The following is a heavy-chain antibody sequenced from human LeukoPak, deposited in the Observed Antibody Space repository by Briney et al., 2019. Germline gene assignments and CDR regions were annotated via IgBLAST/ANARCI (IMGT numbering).Heavy chain of an antibody. Sequence: PSETLSLTCTVSGGSISSSSYYWGWIRQPPGKGLELIGSIYYSGSTYYNPSLKSRVTVSVDTSKNQFSLKLSSVTAADTAVYYCARAGAYDSFRGYYFDYWGQGTLVTVSS. CDR3: ARAGAYDSFRGYYFDY. D-gene: IGHD3-22*01. J-gene: IGHJ4*02. V-gene: IGHV4-39*07. CDR2: IYYSGST. CDR1: GGSISSSSYY.